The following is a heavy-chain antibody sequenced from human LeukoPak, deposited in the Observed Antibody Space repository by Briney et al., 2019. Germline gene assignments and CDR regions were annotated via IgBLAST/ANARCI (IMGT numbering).Heavy chain of an antibody. CDR2: ISACNGNT. V-gene: IGHV1-18*01. Sequence: ASVKVSCKASGYTFTSYGISWVRQAPGQGLEWMGWISACNGNTNYAQKLQGRVTMTTDTSTSTAYMELRSLRSGDTAVYYCARDGGYSSGWTGGWFDPWGQGTLVTVSS. D-gene: IGHD6-19*01. CDR3: ARDGGYSSGWTGGWFDP. J-gene: IGHJ5*02. CDR1: GYTFTSYG.